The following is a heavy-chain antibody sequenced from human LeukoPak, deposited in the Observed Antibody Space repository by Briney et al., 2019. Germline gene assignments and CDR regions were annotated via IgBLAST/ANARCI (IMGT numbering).Heavy chain of an antibody. V-gene: IGHV3-30-3*01. Sequence: GGSLRLSCAASGFTFSSYAMHWVRQAPGKGLEWVAVISYDGSNKYYADSVKGRFTISRDNSKNTLYLQMNSLRAEDTAVYYCARERGDVREYAFDIWGQGTMVTVSS. J-gene: IGHJ3*02. CDR1: GFTFSSYA. CDR3: ARERGDVREYAFDI. D-gene: IGHD3-10*01. CDR2: ISYDGSNK.